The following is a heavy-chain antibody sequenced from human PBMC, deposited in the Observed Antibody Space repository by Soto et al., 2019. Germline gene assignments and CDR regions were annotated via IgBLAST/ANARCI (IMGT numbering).Heavy chain of an antibody. CDR2: IWYDGSNK. CDR3: ARDQQWLVRFYFDF. J-gene: IGHJ4*02. Sequence: GGSLRLSCAASGFTFSSYGMHWVRQAPGKGLEWVAVIWYDGSNKYYADSVKGRFTISRDNSKNTLYLQMNSLRAEDTAVYYCARDQQWLVRFYFDFWGQGTLVTVS. V-gene: IGHV3-33*01. CDR1: GFTFSSYG. D-gene: IGHD6-19*01.